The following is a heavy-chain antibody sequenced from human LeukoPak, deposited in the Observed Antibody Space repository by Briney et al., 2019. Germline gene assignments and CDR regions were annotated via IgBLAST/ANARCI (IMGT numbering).Heavy chain of an antibody. CDR3: ARETRDSYWNSVAYLDH. Sequence: SVKVSCKASGGTLSGNSITWVRQAPGQGLEWMGRFIPILNTTNYAQDFQGRVTLTADKSTSTAYMELMSLGSEDTAVYYCARETRDSYWNSVAYLDHWGQGTSVTVSS. J-gene: IGHJ4*02. D-gene: IGHD1-7*01. V-gene: IGHV1-69*08. CDR1: GGTLSGNS. CDR2: FIPILNTT.